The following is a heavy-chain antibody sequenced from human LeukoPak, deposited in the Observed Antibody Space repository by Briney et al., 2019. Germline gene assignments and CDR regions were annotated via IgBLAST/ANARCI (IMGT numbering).Heavy chain of an antibody. D-gene: IGHD5-12*01. J-gene: IGHJ6*03. CDR1: GGSISSGSYY. Sequence: SQTLSLTCTVSGGSISSGSYYWSWIRQPAGKGLEWIGRIYTSGGTNYNPSLKSRVTISVDTSKNQFSLKLSSVTAADTAVYYCAGFSGYAFYYYYMDVWGKGTTVTVSS. CDR2: IYTSGGT. V-gene: IGHV4-61*02. CDR3: AGFSGYAFYYYYMDV.